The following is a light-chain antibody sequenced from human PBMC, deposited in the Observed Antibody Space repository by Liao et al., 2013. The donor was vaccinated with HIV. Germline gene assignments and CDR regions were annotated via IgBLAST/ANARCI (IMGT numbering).Light chain of an antibody. Sequence: SSELTQPPSLSASPGQPASISCSGDGLGSKFAYWYQQRPGQAPVLVIYKDSERPSGIPERISGSSSGTTVTLTISGAQVEDEADYYCYSAADNNRVFGGGTKLTVL. CDR2: KDS. CDR1: GLGSKF. V-gene: IGLV3-27*01. CDR3: YSAADNNRV. J-gene: IGLJ3*02.